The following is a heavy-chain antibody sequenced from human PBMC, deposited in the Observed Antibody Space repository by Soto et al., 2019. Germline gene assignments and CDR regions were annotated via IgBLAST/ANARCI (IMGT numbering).Heavy chain of an antibody. CDR2: ISYDGSNK. D-gene: IGHD3-22*01. CDR1: GFTFSSYA. J-gene: IGHJ4*02. V-gene: IGHV3-30-3*01. CDR3: ARESWVAYYDSSGYDYRGYFDY. Sequence: HLGGSLRLSCAASGFTFSSYAMHWVRQAPGKGLEWVAVISYDGSNKYYADSVKGRFTISRDNSKNTLYLQMNSLRAEDTAVYYCARESWVAYYDSSGYDYRGYFDYVGQGTLVTVSS.